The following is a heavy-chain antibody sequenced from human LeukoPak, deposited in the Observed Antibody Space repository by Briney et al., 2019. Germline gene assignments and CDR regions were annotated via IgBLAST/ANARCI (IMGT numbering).Heavy chain of an antibody. CDR1: GFTFCSYA. D-gene: IGHD3-22*01. J-gene: IGHJ4*02. Sequence: AGGSLRLSYAASGFTFCSYAMSWVRQAPGKGLEWVSAISGSGGSTYYADSVKGRFTISRDNSKNTLYLQMNSLRAEGTAVYYCAKDPHDSSGPIDYWGQGTLVTVSS. CDR2: ISGSGGST. V-gene: IGHV3-23*01. CDR3: AKDPHDSSGPIDY.